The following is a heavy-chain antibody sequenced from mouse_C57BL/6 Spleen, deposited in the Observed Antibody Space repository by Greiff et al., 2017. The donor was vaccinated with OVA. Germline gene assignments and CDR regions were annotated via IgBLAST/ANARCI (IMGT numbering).Heavy chain of an antibody. Sequence: VKLVESGAELARPGASVKLSCKASGYTFTSYGISWVKQRTGQGLEWIGEIYPRSGNTYYNEKFKGKATLTADKSSSTAYMELRSLTSEDSAVYFCARWGDYDGSHAMDYWGQGTSVTVSS. CDR1: GYTFTSYG. CDR3: ARWGDYDGSHAMDY. CDR2: IYPRSGNT. D-gene: IGHD2-4*01. V-gene: IGHV1-81*01. J-gene: IGHJ4*01.